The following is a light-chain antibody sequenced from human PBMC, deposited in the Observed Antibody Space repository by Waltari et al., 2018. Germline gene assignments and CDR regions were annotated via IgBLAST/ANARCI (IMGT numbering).Light chain of an antibody. CDR2: RNN. Sequence: QSVLSQPPSASGTPGQRVTISCSGSTYNIGHNFLYWYHQLPGTAPKLLIYRNNQRPSGVPDRFSGSKSGTSASLAISGLRSEDEADYYCASWDGSLGGVIFGGGTKLTVL. CDR3: ASWDGSLGGVI. J-gene: IGLJ2*01. CDR1: TYNIGHNF. V-gene: IGLV1-47*01.